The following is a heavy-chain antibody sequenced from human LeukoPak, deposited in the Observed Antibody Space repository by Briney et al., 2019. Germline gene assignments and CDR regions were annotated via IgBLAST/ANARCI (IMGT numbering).Heavy chain of an antibody. CDR3: ARGKRFLEWLPEYYFDY. CDR2: IYSGGST. J-gene: IGHJ4*02. Sequence: GGSLRLSCAASGFTVSSNYMSWVRQAPGKGLERVSVIYSGGSTYYADSVKGRFTISRDNSKNTLYLQMNSLRAEDTAVYYCARGKRFLEWLPEYYFDYWGQGTLVTVSS. D-gene: IGHD3-3*01. CDR1: GFTVSSNY. V-gene: IGHV3-66*02.